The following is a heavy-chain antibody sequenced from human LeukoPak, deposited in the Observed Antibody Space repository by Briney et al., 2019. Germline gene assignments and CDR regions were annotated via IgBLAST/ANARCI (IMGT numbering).Heavy chain of an antibody. J-gene: IGHJ1*01. CDR2: ISNSGTN. D-gene: IGHD3-10*01. V-gene: IGHV4-59*01. Sequence: KASETLSLTCAVSGSSITSYYWSWIRQPPGKGLEWIGDISNSGTNNYNPSLKSRVTISVDKSKKQVSLRLKSLTAADTAVYFCAGAALTNQYTSGAFHHWGQGTLVTVSS. CDR3: AGAALTNQYTSGAFHH. CDR1: GSSITSYY.